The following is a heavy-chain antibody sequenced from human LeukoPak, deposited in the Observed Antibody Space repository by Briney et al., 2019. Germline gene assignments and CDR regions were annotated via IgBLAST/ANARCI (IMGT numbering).Heavy chain of an antibody. CDR3: AKDHLPGIVVADRDY. D-gene: IGHD6-19*01. J-gene: IGHJ4*02. CDR2: IRYDGSNK. Sequence: GGSLRLSCAAAGFTFSSYGMHWVRQAPGEGLEWGAFIRYDGSNKYYADSVKGRFTISRDNSKNTLYLQINSLRDEDTAVYYCAKDHLPGIVVADRDYWGQGTLVTVSS. CDR1: GFTFSSYG. V-gene: IGHV3-30*02.